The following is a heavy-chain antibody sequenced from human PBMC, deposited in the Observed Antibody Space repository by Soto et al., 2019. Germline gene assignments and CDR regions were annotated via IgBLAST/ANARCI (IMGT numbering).Heavy chain of an antibody. J-gene: IGHJ6*02. V-gene: IGHV3-7*04. CDR1: GFIFRNYA. CDR3: AREGRGLLWFGELFSFHYYYGMDV. CDR2: IKQDGSEK. Sequence: GGSLRLSCAASGFIFRNYAMSWVRQAPGKGLEWVANIKQDGSEKYYVDSVKGRFTISRDNAKNSLYLQMNSLRAEDTAVYYCAREGRGLLWFGELFSFHYYYGMDVWGQGTTVTVSS. D-gene: IGHD3-10*01.